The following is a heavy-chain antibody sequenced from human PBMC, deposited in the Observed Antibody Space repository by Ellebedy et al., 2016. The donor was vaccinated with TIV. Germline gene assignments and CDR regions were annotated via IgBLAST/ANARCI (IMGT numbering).Heavy chain of an antibody. Sequence: AASVKVSCKASGYTFISYDINWVRQAPGQGLEWMGRIIANNGHTDYAQKLHDRVTMTTDTSTSTAYLELRNLRSDDPAFYYCVRDMNAWGAFDNWGQGTMVTVSS. V-gene: IGHV1-18*01. CDR1: GYTFISYD. D-gene: IGHD7-27*01. CDR3: VRDMNAWGAFDN. J-gene: IGHJ3*02. CDR2: IIANNGHT.